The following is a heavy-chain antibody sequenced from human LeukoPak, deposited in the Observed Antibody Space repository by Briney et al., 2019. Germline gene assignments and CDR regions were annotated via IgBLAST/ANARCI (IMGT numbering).Heavy chain of an antibody. V-gene: IGHV3-30*02. Sequence: QVQLVESGGGVGQPGGSLRLSCVASGFTFSTYGMHWVRQAPGKGLEWVAFIRRDESDKYYTDSVKGRFTISRDSSKNTMYLQMNNLRPEDTAVYYCTREGDFDYWGQGILVTVSS. D-gene: IGHD1-26*01. CDR3: TREGDFDY. CDR2: IRRDESDK. J-gene: IGHJ4*02. CDR1: GFTFSTYG.